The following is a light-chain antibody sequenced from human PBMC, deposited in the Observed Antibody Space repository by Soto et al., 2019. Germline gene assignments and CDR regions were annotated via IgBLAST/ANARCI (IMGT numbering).Light chain of an antibody. CDR3: CSYAGSSTLV. Sequence: QSALTQPASVSGAPGQSITISCTGTSSDVGSYNLVSWYQQHPGKAPKLMIDEVSKRPSGVSNRVSGSKSGNTASLTNSGLQAECEDDYYCCSYAGSSTLVFGGGTKVTVL. J-gene: IGLJ2*01. CDR1: SSDVGSYNL. V-gene: IGLV2-23*02. CDR2: EVS.